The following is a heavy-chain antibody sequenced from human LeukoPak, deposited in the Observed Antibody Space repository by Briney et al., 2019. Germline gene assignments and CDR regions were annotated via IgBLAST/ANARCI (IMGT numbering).Heavy chain of an antibody. D-gene: IGHD6-13*01. CDR3: ARGKYSSSWYYTNYYYYMDV. J-gene: IGHJ6*03. CDR1: GVSISSYY. V-gene: IGHV4-59*01. CDR2: IYYSGST. Sequence: PSETLSLTCTVSGVSISSYYWSWIRQPPGKGLEWIGNIYYSGSTHYNPSLKSRVTISVDTSKNQFSLKLSSVSAADTAVYYCARGKYSSSWYYTNYYYYMDVWGKGTTVTISS.